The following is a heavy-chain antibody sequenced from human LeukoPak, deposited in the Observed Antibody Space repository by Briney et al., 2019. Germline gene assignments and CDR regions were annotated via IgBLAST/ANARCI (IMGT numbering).Heavy chain of an antibody. CDR3: ARDGPPGIAVAGTFDY. J-gene: IGHJ4*02. V-gene: IGHV4-34*01. Sequence: PSETLSLICAVYGGSFSGYYWSWIRQPPGKGLEWIGEINHSGSTNYNPSLKSRVTISVDTSKNQFSLKLSSVTAADTAVYYCARDGPPGIAVAGTFDYWGQGTLVTVSS. CDR2: INHSGST. CDR1: GGSFSGYY. D-gene: IGHD6-19*01.